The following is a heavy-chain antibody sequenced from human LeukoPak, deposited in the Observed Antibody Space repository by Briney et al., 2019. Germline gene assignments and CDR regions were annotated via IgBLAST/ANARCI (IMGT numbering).Heavy chain of an antibody. J-gene: IGHJ4*02. V-gene: IGHV3-33*01. CDR1: GFTFSSYG. CDR2: IWYDGSNK. Sequence: GGSLRLSCAASGFTFSSYGMHWVRQAPGKGLEWVAVIWYDGSNKYYADSVKGRFTISRDNSKNTLYLQMNSLRAEDTDVYYCAIPGPFCSGGSCHLDYWGQGTLVTVSS. CDR3: AIPGPFCSGGSCHLDY. D-gene: IGHD2-15*01.